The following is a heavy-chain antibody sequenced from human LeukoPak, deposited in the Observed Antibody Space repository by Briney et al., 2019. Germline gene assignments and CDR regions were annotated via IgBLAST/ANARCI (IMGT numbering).Heavy chain of an antibody. J-gene: IGHJ4*02. D-gene: IGHD3-3*01. Sequence: PGGSLRLSCTVSPLILSKYSLNWVRPSPGEGLEWISSMTRSGRKIDYADSVRGRYTIARDKAKKALFLHMNSLGVEDTAVYCCARLTIYDDTDYWGQGTLVAVSS. V-gene: IGHV3-48*03. CDR3: ARLTIYDDTDY. CDR1: PLILSKYS. CDR2: MTRSGRKI.